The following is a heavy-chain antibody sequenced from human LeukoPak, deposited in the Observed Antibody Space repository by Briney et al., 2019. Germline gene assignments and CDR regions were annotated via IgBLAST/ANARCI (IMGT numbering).Heavy chain of an antibody. V-gene: IGHV4-38-2*01. D-gene: IGHD1-14*01. Sequence: SEPLSLTCAVSGYSISSGYYWGWIRQPPRKGQEWIGSIYHSGSTYYNPSLKSRVTISVDTSKNQFSLKLSSVTAADTAVYYCARVEGTYDAFDIWGQGTMVTVSS. J-gene: IGHJ3*02. CDR1: GYSISSGYY. CDR2: IYHSGST. CDR3: ARVEGTYDAFDI.